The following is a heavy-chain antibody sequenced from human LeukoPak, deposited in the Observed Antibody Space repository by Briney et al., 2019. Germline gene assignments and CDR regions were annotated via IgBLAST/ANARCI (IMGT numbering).Heavy chain of an antibody. J-gene: IGHJ4*02. D-gene: IGHD3-10*01. CDR1: GFTFRSYA. Sequence: GRSLRLSCAASGFTFRSYAMHWVRQAPGKGLEWVAVISYDGTNKYYADSVKGRFTISRDNSKNTLYLQMNSLRAEDTAVYYCARIIYWGQGTLVTVSS. CDR3: ARIIY. V-gene: IGHV3-30*01. CDR2: ISYDGTNK.